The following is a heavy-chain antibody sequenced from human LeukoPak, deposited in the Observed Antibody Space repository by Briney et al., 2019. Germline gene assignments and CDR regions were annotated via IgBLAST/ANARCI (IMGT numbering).Heavy chain of an antibody. CDR1: GVSISRFY. Sequence: PSETLSLTCTTSGVSISRFYWSWVPQPPGKGLEWIGNIYSGVPTYFNTSLKSRVIISVDTSKNQFSLNLTSVTAADTAMYYCVQTTGWPGFDYWGQGILVTVSS. CDR2: IYSGVPT. J-gene: IGHJ4*02. V-gene: IGHV4-4*09. CDR3: VQTTGWPGFDY. D-gene: IGHD1-1*01.